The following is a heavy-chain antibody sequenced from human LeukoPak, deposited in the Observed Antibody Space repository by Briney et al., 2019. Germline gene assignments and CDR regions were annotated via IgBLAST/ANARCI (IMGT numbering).Heavy chain of an antibody. CDR1: GGSISSSSYY. V-gene: IGHV4-39*07. CDR2: IYYSGST. D-gene: IGHD1-26*01. CDR3: ARDISGPLGAGIGQGPLPRDI. Sequence: SETLSLTCVVSGGSISSSSYYWGWIRQPPGKGLEWIVSIYYSGSTYYNPSLKSRVTISVDTSKNEFSLKLSSVTAADTAVYYCARDISGPLGAGIGQGPLPRDIWGQGTMVTVSS. J-gene: IGHJ3*02.